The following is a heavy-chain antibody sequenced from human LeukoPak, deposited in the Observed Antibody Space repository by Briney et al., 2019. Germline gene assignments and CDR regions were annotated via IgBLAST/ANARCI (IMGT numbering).Heavy chain of an antibody. Sequence: ASVKGACKASGYTFTGYYMHWVRQAPVQGLEWMGWINPKRGGTKYVQQFQGRVTTPTATTITTAYSEMNRLRSDDTAVYYCARVRYDYGAKDIDYWGQGTLVTVSS. J-gene: IGHJ4*02. CDR2: INPKRGGT. V-gene: IGHV1-2*02. D-gene: IGHD4-23*01. CDR1: GYTFTGYY. CDR3: ARVRYDYGAKDIDY.